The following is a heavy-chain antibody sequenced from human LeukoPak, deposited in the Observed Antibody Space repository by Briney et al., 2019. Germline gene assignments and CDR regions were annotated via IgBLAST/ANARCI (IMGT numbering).Heavy chain of an antibody. CDR3: ARERSSVVTDPRGFDY. J-gene: IGHJ4*02. Sequence: GSLRLFCAASGFTFSSYAMHWVRQAPGKGLEWVAVISYDGSNKYYADSVKGRFTISRDNSKNTLYLQMNSLRAEDTAVYYCARERSSVVTDPRGFDYWGQGTLVTVSS. CDR2: ISYDGSNK. CDR1: GFTFSSYA. V-gene: IGHV3-30-3*01. D-gene: IGHD2-21*02.